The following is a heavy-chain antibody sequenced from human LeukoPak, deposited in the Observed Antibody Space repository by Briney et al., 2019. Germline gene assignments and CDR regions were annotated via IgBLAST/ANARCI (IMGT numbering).Heavy chain of an antibody. Sequence: NPSETLSLTCTVSGGSISSYYWSWIRQPPGKGLEWIGYIYYSGSTNYNPSLKSRVTISVDTSKNQFSLKLSSVTAADTAVYYCARGVTGSSGWYYFDHWGQGTLVTVSS. J-gene: IGHJ4*03. CDR1: GGSISSYY. D-gene: IGHD6-19*01. CDR3: ARGVTGSSGWYYFDH. CDR2: IYYSGST. V-gene: IGHV4-59*01.